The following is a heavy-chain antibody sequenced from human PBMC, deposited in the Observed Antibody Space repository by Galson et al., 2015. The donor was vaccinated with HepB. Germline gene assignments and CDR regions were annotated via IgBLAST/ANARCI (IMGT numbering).Heavy chain of an antibody. Sequence: SVKVSCKASGDTFRRHSFNWVRQAPGQGLEWLGGTIPVLGIANNAQKFQGRVTITADISTSTAYMELSSLRSEDTAVYYCARGGNSWYGAFFDYWGQGSLVTVSS. CDR3: ARGGNSWYGAFFDY. V-gene: IGHV1-69*10. CDR2: TIPVLGIA. D-gene: IGHD6-13*01. J-gene: IGHJ4*02. CDR1: GDTFRRHS.